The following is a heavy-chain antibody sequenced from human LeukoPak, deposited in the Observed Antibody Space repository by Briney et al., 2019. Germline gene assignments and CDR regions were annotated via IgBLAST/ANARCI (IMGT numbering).Heavy chain of an antibody. V-gene: IGHV3-48*01. CDR1: GFTLSSYT. J-gene: IGHJ5*02. CDR3: ARGPPLFDH. Sequence: GGSLRLSRAASGFTLSSYTMNWVRQAPGKGLAWVGYISISRSTIYYADYVKGTFPISRDNAKNSLYLQMNSLRAEDTAMYFCARGPPLFDHWGQGTLVTVSS. CDR2: ISISRSTI.